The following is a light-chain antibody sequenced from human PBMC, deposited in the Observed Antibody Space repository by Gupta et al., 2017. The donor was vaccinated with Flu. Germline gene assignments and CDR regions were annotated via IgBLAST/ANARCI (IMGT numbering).Light chain of an antibody. J-gene: IGLJ1*01. CDR3: QTRDRSAYV. CDR2: HDS. CDR1: KLGDKY. V-gene: IGLV3-1*01. Sequence: SYELSQPPSVSVSPGQTATITCSGDKLGDKYACWYQLKPGQSPVMVIYHDSKRPSGIPERFSGSNSGNTATLTISGAQAMDEAEYYCQTRDRSAYVFGTGTKVTGL.